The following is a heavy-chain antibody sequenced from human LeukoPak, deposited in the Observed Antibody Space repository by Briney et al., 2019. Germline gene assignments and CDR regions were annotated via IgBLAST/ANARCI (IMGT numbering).Heavy chain of an antibody. D-gene: IGHD1/OR15-1a*01. CDR3: ASCSQTTYYYYYMDV. J-gene: IGHJ6*03. V-gene: IGHV1-2*02. Sequence: ASVKVSCKASGYTFTSYAMNWVRQAPGQGLEWMGWINPNSGGTNYAQKFQGRVTMTRDTSISTAYMELSRLRSDDTAVYYCASCSQTTYYYYYMDVWGKGTTVTISS. CDR1: GYTFTSYA. CDR2: INPNSGGT.